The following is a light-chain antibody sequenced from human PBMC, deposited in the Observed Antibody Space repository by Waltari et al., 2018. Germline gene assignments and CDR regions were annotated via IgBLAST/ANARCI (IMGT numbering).Light chain of an antibody. CDR2: DSS. Sequence: EIVLTQSTATLSLSPGERATLYCRASQSIDNFLAWYKQKPGQAPRLLIYDSSKRATDIPARFSGSGSVTDFTLTIRSLEPEDFAVYYCQQRSGWPPTFGGGTKVDI. CDR3: QQRSGWPPT. J-gene: IGKJ4*01. V-gene: IGKV3-11*01. CDR1: QSIDNF.